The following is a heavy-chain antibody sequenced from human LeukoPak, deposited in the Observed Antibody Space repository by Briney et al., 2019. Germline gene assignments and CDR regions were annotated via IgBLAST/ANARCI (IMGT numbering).Heavy chain of an antibody. CDR3: ARGDAYCGGDCYSNYYYYYMDV. V-gene: IGHV1-8*03. D-gene: IGHD2-21*01. CDR2: MNPNRGNT. J-gene: IGHJ6*03. Sequence: ASVKVSCKASGYTFTSYDINWVRQATGQGLEWMGWMNPNRGNTGYAQKFQGRVTITRNTSISTAYMELSSLRSEDTAVYYCARGDAYCGGDCYSNYYYYYMDVWGKGTTVTVSS. CDR1: GYTFTSYD.